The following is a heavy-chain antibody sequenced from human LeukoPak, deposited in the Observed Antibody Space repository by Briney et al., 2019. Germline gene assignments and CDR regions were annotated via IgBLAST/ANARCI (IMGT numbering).Heavy chain of an antibody. D-gene: IGHD5-12*01. CDR3: AKGGHFNFDY. V-gene: IGHV3-7*01. J-gene: IGHJ4*02. CDR1: GFTFSTYW. CDR2: IKEDGSDK. Sequence: GGSLRLSCAASGFTFSTYWMKWVRRAPGKGLEWVASIKEDGSDKYYVDSVKGRFSISRDNAKNSLYLQMNSLRTEDTAVYYCAKGGHFNFDYWGQGTLVTVSS.